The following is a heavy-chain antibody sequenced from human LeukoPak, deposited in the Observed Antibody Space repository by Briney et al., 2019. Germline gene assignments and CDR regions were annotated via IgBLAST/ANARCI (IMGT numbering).Heavy chain of an antibody. V-gene: IGHV3-74*01. Sequence: GGSLRLSCAASGFTFSTSWMHWVRQASGKGLEWVSHVSTDGSTTAYADSVKGRFTISRENAKNTVYLQMNSLRAEDTAVYYCARSIGYVESWGQGTLVTASS. D-gene: IGHD5-18*01. CDR1: GFTFSTSW. CDR3: ARSIGYVES. CDR2: VSTDGSTT. J-gene: IGHJ5*02.